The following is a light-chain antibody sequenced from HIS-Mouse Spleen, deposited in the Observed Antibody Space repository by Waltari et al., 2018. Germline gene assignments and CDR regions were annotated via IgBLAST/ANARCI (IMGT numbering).Light chain of an antibody. Sequence: SYELTQPPSVSVSPGQTARFTCSGEALPKKYANWYQQKSGQAPVLVIYEDSKRPSGIPERFSGSSSGTMATLTISGAQVEDEADYYCYSTDSSGNHRVFGGGTKLTVL. CDR2: EDS. CDR1: ALPKKY. V-gene: IGLV3-10*01. CDR3: YSTDSSGNHRV. J-gene: IGLJ2*01.